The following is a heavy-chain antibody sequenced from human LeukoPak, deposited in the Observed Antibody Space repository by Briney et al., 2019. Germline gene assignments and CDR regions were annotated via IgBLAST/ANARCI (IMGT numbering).Heavy chain of an antibody. CDR3: ARGVVVAPRSAFDI. J-gene: IGHJ3*02. CDR2: INQDGSEK. D-gene: IGHD2-2*01. V-gene: IGHV3-7*01. CDR1: GFTFSSYR. Sequence: GGSLRLSCAASGFTFSSYRITWVRQAPGKGLEWVANINQDGSEKCYVDSVKGRFTISRDNAKNSLSLQMNSLRVEDTAVYYCARGVVVAPRSAFDIWGQGTMVTVSS.